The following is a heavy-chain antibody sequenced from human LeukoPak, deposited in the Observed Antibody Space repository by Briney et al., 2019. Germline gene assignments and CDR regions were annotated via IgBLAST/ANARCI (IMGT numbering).Heavy chain of an antibody. V-gene: IGHV1-8*03. Sequence: SGNSFISFAISWVRQAPGQGLEWMGWMNPNSGNTGYAQKFQGRVTITRNTSISTAYMELSSLRSEDTAVYYCARDLSGVTGYTYGRGIDYWGQGTLVTVSS. CDR1: GNSFISFA. J-gene: IGHJ4*02. CDR3: ARDLSGVTGYTYGRGIDY. D-gene: IGHD5-18*01. CDR2: MNPNSGNT.